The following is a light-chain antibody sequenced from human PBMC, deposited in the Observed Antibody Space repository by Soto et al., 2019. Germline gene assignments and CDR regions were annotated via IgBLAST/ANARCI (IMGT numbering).Light chain of an antibody. CDR2: AAS. CDR3: QQSYSTPFT. CDR1: QRISYY. Sequence: DIQMAQSPSSLSASVGDIVTITCRASQRISYYLNWFQQKPGRAPKLLIYAASSLEAGVPSRYSGSGSGTDFTLTISSLQPEDFATYYCQQSYSTPFTFGQGTRLEIK. V-gene: IGKV1-39*01. J-gene: IGKJ5*01.